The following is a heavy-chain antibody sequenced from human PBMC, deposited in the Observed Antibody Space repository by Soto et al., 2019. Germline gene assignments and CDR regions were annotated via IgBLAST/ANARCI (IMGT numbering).Heavy chain of an antibody. CDR2: IIPIFGTV. J-gene: IGHJ6*02. D-gene: IGHD2-15*01. CDR3: ARDHRIPPHTAPYYYGMDV. V-gene: IGHV1-69*06. CDR1: GGTFSSYA. Sequence: QVQLVQSGAEVKKPGSSVKVSCKASGGTFSSYAISWVRQAPGQGLEWMGGIIPIFGTVNYAQKFQGRVTITADKATSTAYMELSSLRSEDTAVYYCARDHRIPPHTAPYYYGMDVWGQGTTVTVSS.